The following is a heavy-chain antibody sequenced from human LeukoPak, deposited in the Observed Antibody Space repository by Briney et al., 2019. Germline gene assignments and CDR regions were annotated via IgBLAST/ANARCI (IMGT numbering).Heavy chain of an antibody. D-gene: IGHD6-19*01. V-gene: IGHV5-51*01. J-gene: IGHJ4*02. Sequence: GESLKISCKGSGYSFTSYWIGWVRQMPGKGLEWMGIIYPADSDTTYSPSFQGHVTISADKSTSTAYLQWSSLKASDTAIYYCARLQGVSRGWSFDYWGQGTLLTVSS. CDR3: ARLQGVSRGWSFDY. CDR2: IYPADSDT. CDR1: GYSFTSYW.